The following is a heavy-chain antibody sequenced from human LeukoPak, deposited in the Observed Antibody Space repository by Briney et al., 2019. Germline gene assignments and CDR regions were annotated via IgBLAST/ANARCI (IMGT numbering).Heavy chain of an antibody. Sequence: GGSLRLSCAAPGFTFSSNYMSWVPQAPGKGLDWVSVIYSGGRISYADCVMGRFSISRDNSKNTPYLLMDSTWTQDTPPYFCARSYDSNSYYRTRFDSWGQGTLVTVSS. CDR3: ARSYDSNSYYRTRFDS. CDR1: GFTFSSNY. D-gene: IGHD3-22*01. V-gene: IGHV3-53*01. CDR2: IYSGGRI. J-gene: IGHJ4*02.